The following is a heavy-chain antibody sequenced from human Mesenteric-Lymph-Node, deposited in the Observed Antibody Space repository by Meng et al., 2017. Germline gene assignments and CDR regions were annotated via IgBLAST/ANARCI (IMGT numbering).Heavy chain of an antibody. V-gene: IGHV4-34*01. CDR2: INHSGST. D-gene: IGHD3-16*02. CDR1: GGSFSGYY. J-gene: IGHJ5*02. CDR3: ARDYVWGSYRYITRGWFDP. Sequence: LSCAVYGGSFSGYYWSWIRQPPGKGLEWIGEINHSGSTNYNPSLKSRVTISVDTSKNQFSLKLSSVTAADTAVYYCARDYVWGSYRYITRGWFDPWGQGTLVTVSS.